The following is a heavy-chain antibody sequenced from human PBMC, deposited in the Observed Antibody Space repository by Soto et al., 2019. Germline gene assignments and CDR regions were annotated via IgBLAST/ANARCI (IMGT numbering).Heavy chain of an antibody. D-gene: IGHD6-25*01. V-gene: IGHV4-59*01. Sequence: SETLSLTCTVSGGSLSSYYWTWIRQSPGKGLEWIGYVYFSGNTNYNPSLKSRVTISIDTSKNQFSLRLASVAAADTAFYYCGSVRPSGYVLSWGQGTLVTVSS. CDR2: VYFSGNT. CDR3: GSVRPSGYVLS. J-gene: IGHJ5*02. CDR1: GGSLSSYY.